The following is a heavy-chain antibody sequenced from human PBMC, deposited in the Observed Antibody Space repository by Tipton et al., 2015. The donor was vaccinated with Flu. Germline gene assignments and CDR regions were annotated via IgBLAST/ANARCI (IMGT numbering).Heavy chain of an antibody. Sequence: LRLSCTVSGYSISSGYYWGWIRQPPGKGLEWIGSIFHGGSTYYNPSLKSRVTISVDTSKNQFPLKLSSVTAADTAVYYCATYYYGSGTQSAFDYWGQGTLVTVSS. CDR1: GYSISSGYY. V-gene: IGHV4-38-2*02. J-gene: IGHJ4*02. CDR2: IFHGGST. CDR3: ATYYYGSGTQSAFDY. D-gene: IGHD3-10*01.